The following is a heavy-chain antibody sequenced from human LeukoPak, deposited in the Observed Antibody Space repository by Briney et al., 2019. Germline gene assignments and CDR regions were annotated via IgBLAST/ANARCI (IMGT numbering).Heavy chain of an antibody. Sequence: ASVKVSCKASGYTFTGYYMHWVRQAPGQGLEWMGWINPNSGGTNYAQKFQGRVTMTRDTSISTAYMELSRLRSDDTAVYYCARVKVGATIYYFGYWGQGTLVTVSS. CDR3: ARVKVGATIYYFGY. CDR1: GYTFTGYY. J-gene: IGHJ4*02. D-gene: IGHD1-26*01. V-gene: IGHV1-2*02. CDR2: INPNSGGT.